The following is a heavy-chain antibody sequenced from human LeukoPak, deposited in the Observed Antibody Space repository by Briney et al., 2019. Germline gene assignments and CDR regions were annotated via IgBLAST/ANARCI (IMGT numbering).Heavy chain of an antibody. J-gene: IGHJ4*02. CDR3: ARDLVMRYSYGWTNFDY. D-gene: IGHD5-18*01. CDR1: GGSISSSSYY. Sequence: SETLSLTCTVSGGSISSSSYYWGCIRQPPGKGLEWIGSIYYSGSTYYNPSLKSRVTISVDTSKNQFSLKLSSVTAADTAVYYCARDLVMRYSYGWTNFDYWGQGTLVTVSS. V-gene: IGHV4-39*07. CDR2: IYYSGST.